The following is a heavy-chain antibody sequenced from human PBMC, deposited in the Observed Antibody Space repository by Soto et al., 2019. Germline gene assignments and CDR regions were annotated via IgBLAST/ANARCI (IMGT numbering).Heavy chain of an antibody. CDR3: ASGGDSSGWDDAFDI. V-gene: IGHV5-51*01. CDR1: GYSFTSYW. Sequence: RGESLKISCKGSGYSFTSYWIGWVRQMPGKGLEWMGIIYPGDSDTRYSPSFQGQVTISADKSISTAYLQWSSLKASDTAMYYCASGGDSSGWDDAFDIWGQGTMVTVSS. J-gene: IGHJ3*02. CDR2: IYPGDSDT. D-gene: IGHD6-19*01.